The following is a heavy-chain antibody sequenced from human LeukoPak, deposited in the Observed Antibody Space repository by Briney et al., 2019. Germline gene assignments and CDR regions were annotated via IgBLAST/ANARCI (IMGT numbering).Heavy chain of an antibody. CDR2: IWYDGSNK. CDR1: GFTFSSYG. Sequence: GGSLRLSCAASGFTFSSYGMHWVRQAPGKGLEWVAVIWYDGSNKYYADSVKGRFTISRDNSKNTLYLQMNSLRAEDTAVYYCARDHTVAVAGRNYYYYYGMDVWGQGTTVTVSS. CDR3: ARDHTVAVAGRNYYYYYGMDV. J-gene: IGHJ6*02. V-gene: IGHV3-33*01. D-gene: IGHD6-19*01.